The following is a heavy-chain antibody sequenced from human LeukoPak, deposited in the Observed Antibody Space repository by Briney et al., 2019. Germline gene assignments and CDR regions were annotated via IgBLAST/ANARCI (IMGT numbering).Heavy chain of an antibody. V-gene: IGHV3-7*01. J-gene: IGHJ3*02. Sequence: GGSLRLSCAASGFTFSSYWMSWVRQAPGKGLEWVANIKQDGSEKYYVDSVKGRFTISRDNAKNSPYLQMNSLRAEDTAVYYCARAAPHYYDSSGLDAFDIWGQGTMVTVSS. CDR1: GFTFSSYW. CDR2: IKQDGSEK. D-gene: IGHD3-22*01. CDR3: ARAAPHYYDSSGLDAFDI.